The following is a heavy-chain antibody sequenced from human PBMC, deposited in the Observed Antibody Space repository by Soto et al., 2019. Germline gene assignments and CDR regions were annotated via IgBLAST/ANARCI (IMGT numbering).Heavy chain of an antibody. CDR2: IYPGDSDT. CDR1: GYSFTSYW. D-gene: IGHD6-13*01. V-gene: IGHV5-51*01. Sequence: GESLKISCQGSGYSFTSYWIGWVRQMPGKGLEWMGIIYPGDSDTRYSPSFQGQVTISADKSISTAYLQWSSLKASDTAMYYCARSYSSSWPPVYFDYWGQGTLVTVSS. CDR3: ARSYSSSWPPVYFDY. J-gene: IGHJ4*02.